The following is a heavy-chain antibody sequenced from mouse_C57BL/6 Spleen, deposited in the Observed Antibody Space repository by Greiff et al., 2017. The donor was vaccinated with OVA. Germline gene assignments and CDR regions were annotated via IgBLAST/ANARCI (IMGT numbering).Heavy chain of an antibody. Sequence: QVQLQQPGAELVRPGSSVKLSCKASGYTFTSYWMPWVKQRPIQGLEWIGNIDPSDSETHYNQKFKDKATLTVDKSSSTAYMQLSSLTSEDSAVYYCARRSFITTVYFDVWGTGTTVTVSS. V-gene: IGHV1-52*01. CDR3: ARRSFITTVYFDV. CDR1: GYTFTSYW. D-gene: IGHD1-1*01. CDR2: IDPSDSET. J-gene: IGHJ1*03.